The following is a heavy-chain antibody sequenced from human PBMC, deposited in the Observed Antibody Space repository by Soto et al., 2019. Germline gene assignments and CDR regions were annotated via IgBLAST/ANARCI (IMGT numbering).Heavy chain of an antibody. CDR2: IIPIFGTA. CDR3: ARGQLERRQLYYYYGMDV. V-gene: IGHV1-69*12. D-gene: IGHD1-1*01. J-gene: IGHJ6*02. CDR1: GGTFSSYA. Sequence: QVQLVQSGAEVKKPGSSVKVSCKASGGTFSSYAISWVRQAPGQGLEWMGGIIPIFGTANYAQKFQGRVTITADESTSTAYMELSSLRSEDTAVYYCARGQLERRQLYYYYGMDVWGQGTTVTVSS.